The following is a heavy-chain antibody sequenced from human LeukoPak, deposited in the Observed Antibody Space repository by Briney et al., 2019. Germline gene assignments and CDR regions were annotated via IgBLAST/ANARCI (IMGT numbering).Heavy chain of an antibody. Sequence: SVKVSCKASGGTFSSYAISWVRQAPGQGLEWMGRIIPILGIANYAQKFQGRVTMTRDTSTSTVYMELSSLRSEDTAVYYCARDLGATSYFDYWGQGTLVTVSS. V-gene: IGHV1-69*04. D-gene: IGHD1-26*01. CDR3: ARDLGATSYFDY. CDR1: GGTFSSYA. J-gene: IGHJ4*02. CDR2: IIPILGIA.